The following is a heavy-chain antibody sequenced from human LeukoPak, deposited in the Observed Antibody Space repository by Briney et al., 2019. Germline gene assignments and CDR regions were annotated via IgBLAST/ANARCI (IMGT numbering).Heavy chain of an antibody. V-gene: IGHV3-74*01. J-gene: IGHJ4*02. D-gene: IGHD1-26*01. CDR2: INTDGGDT. CDR3: ARDEKIVGASGQDY. CDR1: GFTFGSYW. Sequence: GGSLRLSCAASGFTFGSYWMHWVRQAPGKGLVWVSRINTDGGDTIYADSVKGRFTISRDNAKNTLFLQMNSLRSEDTAVYYCARDEKIVGASGQDYWGQGTLVTVSS.